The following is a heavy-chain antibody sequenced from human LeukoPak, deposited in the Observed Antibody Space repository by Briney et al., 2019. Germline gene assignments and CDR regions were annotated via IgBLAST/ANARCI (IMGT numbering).Heavy chain of an antibody. V-gene: IGHV3-74*01. Sequence: GGSLRLSCAASGLAFSAYKMHWVRQAPRKGLVWVSRISTDGYTTDYADFVQGRFTASRDNTKNTWSLEMNSLRAEDTAVYYCARGPTRANSTDYWGQGALVTVSS. CDR1: GLAFSAYK. D-gene: IGHD2/OR15-2a*01. CDR2: ISTDGYTT. CDR3: ARGPTRANSTDY. J-gene: IGHJ4*02.